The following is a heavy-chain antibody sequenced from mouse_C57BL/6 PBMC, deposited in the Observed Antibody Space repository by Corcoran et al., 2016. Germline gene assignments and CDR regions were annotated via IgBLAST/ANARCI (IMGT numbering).Heavy chain of an antibody. J-gene: IGHJ1*01. Sequence: EVQLQQSGPVLVKPGASVKMSCKASGYTFTDYYMNWVKQSHGKSLEWIGVINPYNGGTSYNQKFKGKATLTVDKSSRPAYMELNSVTAEDSAVYYCARSYEGYFDVWGPGTTVTVSS. D-gene: IGHD1-1*01. CDR2: INPYNGGT. CDR3: ARSYEGYFDV. CDR1: GYTFTDYY. V-gene: IGHV1-19*01.